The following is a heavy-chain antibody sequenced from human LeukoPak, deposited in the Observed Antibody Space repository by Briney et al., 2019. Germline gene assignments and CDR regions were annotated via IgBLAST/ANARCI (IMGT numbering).Heavy chain of an antibody. V-gene: IGHV1-2*02. J-gene: IGHJ3*02. D-gene: IGHD3-3*01. Sequence: ASVKVSCKASGYTFTGYYMHWVRQAPGQGLEWMGWINPNSGGTNYAQKFQGRVTMTRDTSISTAYMELSRLRSDDTAVYYCARVHLRFLELDAFDIWGQGTMVTVSS. CDR2: INPNSGGT. CDR1: GYTFTGYY. CDR3: ARVHLRFLELDAFDI.